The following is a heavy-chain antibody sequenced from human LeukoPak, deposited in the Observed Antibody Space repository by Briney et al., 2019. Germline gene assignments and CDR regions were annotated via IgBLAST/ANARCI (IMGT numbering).Heavy chain of an antibody. Sequence: SVTVSCKASGGTFSSYAISWVRQAPGQGLEWMGGIISIFGTANYAQKFQGRVTITADESTSTAYMELSSLRSEDTAVYYCARAYYYGSGSYYTGRLDYWGQGTLVTVSS. V-gene: IGHV1-69*01. CDR2: IISIFGTA. D-gene: IGHD3-10*01. CDR3: ARAYYYGSGSYYTGRLDY. J-gene: IGHJ4*02. CDR1: GGTFSSYA.